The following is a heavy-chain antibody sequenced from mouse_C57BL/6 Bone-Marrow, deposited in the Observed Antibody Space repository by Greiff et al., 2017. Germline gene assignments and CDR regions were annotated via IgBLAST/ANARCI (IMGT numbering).Heavy chain of an antibody. D-gene: IGHD2-3*01. J-gene: IGHJ2*01. CDR2: IDPEIGDT. Sequence: EVQLVESGAELVRPGASVKLSCTASGFNIKDDYIHWVKQRPEQGLEWIGWIDPEIGDTEYASKFQGKATITSDTSSNTAYLQLSSLTSEDTAVYYCSPFDGNYFDSWGQGTPLTVAS. CDR3: SPFDGNYFDS. V-gene: IGHV14-4*01. CDR1: GFNIKDDY.